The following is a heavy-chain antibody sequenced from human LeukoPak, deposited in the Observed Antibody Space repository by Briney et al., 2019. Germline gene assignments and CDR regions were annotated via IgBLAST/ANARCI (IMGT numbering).Heavy chain of an antibody. D-gene: IGHD6-19*01. Sequence: GASVTVSCKASGYTFTSYGISWVRQAPGQGLEWMGWISAYNRNTNYAQMLQGRVTMTTDTSTSTAYMELRSLRSDDTAVYYCARESSPSGWYYEVDYWGQGTLVTVSS. V-gene: IGHV1-18*01. CDR3: ARESSPSGWYYEVDY. J-gene: IGHJ4*02. CDR1: GYTFTSYG. CDR2: ISAYNRNT.